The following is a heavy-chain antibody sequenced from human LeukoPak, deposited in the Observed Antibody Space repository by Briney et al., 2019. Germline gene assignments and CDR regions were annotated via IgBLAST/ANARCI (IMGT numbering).Heavy chain of an antibody. CDR1: GGTFSSYA. CDR2: IIPIFGTA. Sequence: GSSVKVSCKASGGTFSSYAISWVRQAPGQGLEWMGGIIPIFGTANYAQKFQGRDTITADESTSTAYMELSSLRSEDTAVYYCASGCSSTSCYAPYYYYGMDVWGKGTTVTVSS. J-gene: IGHJ6*04. CDR3: ASGCSSTSCYAPYYYYGMDV. V-gene: IGHV1-69*01. D-gene: IGHD2-2*01.